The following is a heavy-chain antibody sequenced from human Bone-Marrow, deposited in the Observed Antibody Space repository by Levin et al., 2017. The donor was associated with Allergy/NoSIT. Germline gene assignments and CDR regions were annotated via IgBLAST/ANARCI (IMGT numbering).Heavy chain of an antibody. CDR2: IIPIFGTA. CDR1: GGTFSSYA. D-gene: IGHD2-2*01. Sequence: ASVKVSCKASGGTFSSYAISWVRQAPGQGLEWMGGIIPIFGTANYAQKFQGRVTITADESTSTAYMELSSLRSEDTAVYYCAREVVVVPGGSRTRYFDYWGQGTLVTVSS. CDR3: AREVVVVPGGSRTRYFDY. J-gene: IGHJ4*02. V-gene: IGHV1-69*13.